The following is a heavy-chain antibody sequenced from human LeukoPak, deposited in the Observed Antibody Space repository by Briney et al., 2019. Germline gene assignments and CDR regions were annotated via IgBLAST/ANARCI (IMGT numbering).Heavy chain of an antibody. J-gene: IGHJ4*02. CDR1: GFTFSSYG. Sequence: GGSLRLSCAASGFTFSSYGMHWVRQAPGKGLEWVAFIRYDGSNKYYADSVKGRFTTSRDNSKNTLYLQMNSLRAEDTAVYYCAKNTLRIAAADHFDYWGQGTLVTVSS. V-gene: IGHV3-30*02. CDR2: IRYDGSNK. CDR3: AKNTLRIAAADHFDY. D-gene: IGHD6-13*01.